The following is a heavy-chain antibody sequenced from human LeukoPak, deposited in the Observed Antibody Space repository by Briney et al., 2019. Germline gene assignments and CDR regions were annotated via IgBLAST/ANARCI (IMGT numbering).Heavy chain of an antibody. CDR3: AREALQLYGEYFPFDY. CDR1: GGSISSYY. D-gene: IGHD5-24*01. Sequence: PSETLSLTCTVSGGSISSYYWSWIRQPAGKGLEWIGRIYTSGSTNYNPSLKSRVTMSVDTSKNQFSLKLSSVTAADTAVYYCAREALQLYGEYFPFDYWGQGTLVTVSS. J-gene: IGHJ4*02. CDR2: IYTSGST. V-gene: IGHV4-4*07.